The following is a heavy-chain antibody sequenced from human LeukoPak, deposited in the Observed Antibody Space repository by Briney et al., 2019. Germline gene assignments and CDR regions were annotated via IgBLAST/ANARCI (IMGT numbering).Heavy chain of an antibody. Sequence: GGSLRLSCAASGFTFSNWMGWVRQAPGKGLEWVANINPDGSDKYYVDSVKGRFTVSRDNAQKSLYLQMNSLTAEDSAVYYCGSWGLNVALAGWGKGSLVTAS. CDR2: INPDGSDK. V-gene: IGHV3-7*01. D-gene: IGHD3-16*01. J-gene: IGHJ4*02. CDR1: GFTFSNW. CDR3: GSWGLNVALAG.